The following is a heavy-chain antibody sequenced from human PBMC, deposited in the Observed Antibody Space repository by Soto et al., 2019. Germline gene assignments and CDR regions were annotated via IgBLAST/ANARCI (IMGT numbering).Heavy chain of an antibody. Sequence: PSETLSLTCTVSGGSISYYYWSWIRQPPGKGLQWIGYIYSSGSTNYNPSLKSRVTISVGTSKNQFSLNLSSVTAADTAVYYCARQRGDFDYWGQGSLVTVSS. CDR2: IYSSGST. CDR1: GGSISYYY. CDR3: ARQRGDFDY. V-gene: IGHV4-59*08. D-gene: IGHD6-25*01. J-gene: IGHJ4*02.